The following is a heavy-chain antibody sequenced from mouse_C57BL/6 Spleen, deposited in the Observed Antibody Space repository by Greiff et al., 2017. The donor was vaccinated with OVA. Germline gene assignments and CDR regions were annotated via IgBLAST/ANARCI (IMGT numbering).Heavy chain of an antibody. Sequence: EVQVVESGGGLVKPGGSLKLSCAASGFTFSDYGMHWVRQAPEKGLEWVAYISSGSSTIYYADTVKGRFTISRDNAKNTLFLQMTSLRSEDTAMYYCARGYDDAWFAYWGQGTLVTVSA. V-gene: IGHV5-17*01. D-gene: IGHD2-2*01. CDR2: ISSGSSTI. CDR3: ARGYDDAWFAY. J-gene: IGHJ3*01. CDR1: GFTFSDYG.